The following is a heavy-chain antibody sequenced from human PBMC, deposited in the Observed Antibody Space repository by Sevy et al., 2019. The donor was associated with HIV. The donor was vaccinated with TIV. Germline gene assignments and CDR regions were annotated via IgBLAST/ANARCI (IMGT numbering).Heavy chain of an antibody. D-gene: IGHD1-1*01. V-gene: IGHV3-11*01. CDR3: ARVGLNWNDGGDAFDI. CDR1: GFTFSDYY. CDR2: ISSSGSTI. J-gene: IGHJ3*02. Sequence: GGSLRLSCAASGFTFSDYYMSWIRQAPGKGLEWVSYISSSGSTIYYAHSVKGRFTISRDNAKNSLYLQMNSLRAEDTAVYYCARVGLNWNDGGDAFDIWGQGTMVTVSS.